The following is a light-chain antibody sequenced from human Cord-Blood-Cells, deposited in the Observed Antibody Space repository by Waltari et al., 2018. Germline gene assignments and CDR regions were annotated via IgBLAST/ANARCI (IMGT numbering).Light chain of an antibody. V-gene: IGKV3-20*01. CDR3: QQYGGSLT. CDR2: GAS. CDR1: QSVSSNY. Sequence: SCRASQSVSSNYVAWYQQKPRQAPRLLIYGASSGATGIPDMFGGSGSGTDFTLTISILEAEDCAVYYCQQYGGSLTFGGGTKVEIK. J-gene: IGKJ4*01.